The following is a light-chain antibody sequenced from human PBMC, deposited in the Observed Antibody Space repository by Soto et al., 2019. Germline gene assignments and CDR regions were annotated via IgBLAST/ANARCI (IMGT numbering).Light chain of an antibody. V-gene: IGLV2-8*01. J-gene: IGLJ2*01. CDR1: SSDVGNYNY. CDR3: SSYAGSNNVI. Sequence: QSVLTQPPSASGSPGQSVTISCTATSSDVGNYNYVSWYQQHPGKAPKLMIYEVSKRPSGVPDRFSGSKSGNTASLTVSGLQAEDEADYYCSSYAGSNNVIFGGGTKLTVL. CDR2: EVS.